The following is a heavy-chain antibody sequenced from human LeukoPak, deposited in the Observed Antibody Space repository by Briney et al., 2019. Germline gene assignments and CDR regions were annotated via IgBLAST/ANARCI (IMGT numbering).Heavy chain of an antibody. V-gene: IGHV4-30-2*01. CDR3: AAFLYSSSWYYFDY. CDR2: IYHSGST. D-gene: IGHD6-13*01. J-gene: IGHJ4*02. CDR1: GGSISSGGYS. Sequence: SETLSLTCAVSGGSISSGGYSWSWIRQPPGKGLEWIGYIYHSGSTYYNPSLKSRVTISVDRSKNQFSLKLSSVTAADTAVYYCAAFLYSSSWYYFDYWGQGTLVTVSS.